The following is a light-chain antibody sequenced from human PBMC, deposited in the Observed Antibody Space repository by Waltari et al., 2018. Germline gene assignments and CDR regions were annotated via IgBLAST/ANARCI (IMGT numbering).Light chain of an antibody. CDR1: SSNIGSNT. CDR3: AAWDDSLNGFV. V-gene: IGLV1-44*01. Sequence: QSVLTQPPSASGTPGQRVIISCSGSSSNIGSNTVNWYQQLPGTAPKVLVYSNNQRPSGVPARFSGSKSATSASLAISGLQSEDEADYYCAAWDDSLNGFVFATGTRFTVL. J-gene: IGLJ1*01. CDR2: SNN.